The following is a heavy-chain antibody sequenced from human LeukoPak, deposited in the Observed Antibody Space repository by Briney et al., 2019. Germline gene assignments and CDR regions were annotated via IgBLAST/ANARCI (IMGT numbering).Heavy chain of an antibody. V-gene: IGHV3-48*01. J-gene: IGHJ4*02. Sequence: GGSLRLSCAASGFTFSSYSMNWVRQAPGKGLEWVSYISSSSSTIYYADSVKGRFTISRDNAKNSLYLQMNSLRAEDTAVYYCARELYNWNDGHVDYWGQGTLVTVSS. CDR3: ARELYNWNDGHVDY. CDR1: GFTFSSYS. D-gene: IGHD1-1*01. CDR2: ISSSSSTI.